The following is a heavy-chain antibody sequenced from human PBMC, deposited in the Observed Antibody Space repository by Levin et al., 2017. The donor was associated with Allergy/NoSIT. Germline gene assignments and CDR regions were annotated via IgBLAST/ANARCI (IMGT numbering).Heavy chain of an antibody. CDR1: GFTFSDSA. CDR3: TTSLWAAAGT. D-gene: IGHD6-13*01. V-gene: IGHV3-73*01. CDR2: SRSKANNYAT. Sequence: GVSLRLSCAASGFTFSDSAMHWVRQASGKGLEWVGRSRSKANNYATAYAASVKGRFTISRDESKNTAYLQMNSLNTEDTAVYYCTTSLWAAAGTWGQGTLVTVSS. J-gene: IGHJ5*02.